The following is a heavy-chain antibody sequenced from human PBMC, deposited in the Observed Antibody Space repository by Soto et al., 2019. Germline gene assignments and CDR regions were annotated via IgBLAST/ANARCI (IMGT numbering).Heavy chain of an antibody. Sequence: EVQLVESGGGLVQPGRSLRLSCEGSGFTFDDYAMHWVRQVPGKGLEWVSGISWGGGRISYADSVKGRFTISRDNAKNSLTLQMNSLRVEDTALYYCAKARGSKSYYDSWGQGTLVTVSS. CDR3: AKARGSKSYYDS. CDR1: GFTFDDYA. J-gene: IGHJ4*02. V-gene: IGHV3-9*01. CDR2: ISWGGGRI. D-gene: IGHD3-16*01.